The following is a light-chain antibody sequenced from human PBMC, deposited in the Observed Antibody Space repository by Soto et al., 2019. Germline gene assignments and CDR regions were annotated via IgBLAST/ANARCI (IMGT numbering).Light chain of an antibody. CDR2: AAS. V-gene: IGKV1-39*01. Sequence: QMTQSPSSLSASVGDRISITCRASQSVSSYLNWYQQKPGKAPRLLIYAASHLQTGVPSRFRGTGSATHFTLTISSLQPEDFATYYCQQSYRAVTFGQGTRLEIK. J-gene: IGKJ5*01. CDR3: QQSYRAVT. CDR1: QSVSSY.